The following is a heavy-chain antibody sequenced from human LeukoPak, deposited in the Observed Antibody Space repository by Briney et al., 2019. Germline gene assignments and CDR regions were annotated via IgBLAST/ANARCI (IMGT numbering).Heavy chain of an antibody. Sequence: SSETLSLTCTVSGYSITNGYYWGWIRQPPGKGLEWIGSIYHDGRIDYNPSLKSRVTISRDTSNDQSSLKLSSVTAADTAMYYCARDTSPGITGTYWGQGTLVTVSS. CDR1: GYSITNGYY. CDR2: IYHDGRI. V-gene: IGHV4-38-2*02. J-gene: IGHJ4*02. D-gene: IGHD1-20*01. CDR3: ARDTSPGITGTY.